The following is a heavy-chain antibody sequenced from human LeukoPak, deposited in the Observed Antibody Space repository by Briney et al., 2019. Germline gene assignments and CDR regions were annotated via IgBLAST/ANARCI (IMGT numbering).Heavy chain of an antibody. CDR3: SRNGLVDFDY. J-gene: IGHJ4*02. CDR2: IRRRAYGGAA. V-gene: IGHV3-49*04. Sequence: QSGGSLILSCTTSGFAFDDFAMSWVRQPAGKGLEWVGFIRRRAYGGAAEYAASVKGRFIISRDESKGNAYLQMNSLKTEDTAVYYCSRNGLVDFDYWGQGSRVIVSP. CDR1: GFAFDDFA.